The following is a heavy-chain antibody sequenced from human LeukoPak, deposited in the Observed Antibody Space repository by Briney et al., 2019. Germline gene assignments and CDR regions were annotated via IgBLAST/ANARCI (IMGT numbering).Heavy chain of an antibody. Sequence: GESREISCKSSGYTFTGYWIGWVRQMPGKGLEWMGIISRRDSDTRCSPSFQGQVNMSADKSISTAYVQWGSLKASDTAMYYCARGRGATVISNFDYWGQGTLFTVST. J-gene: IGHJ4*02. V-gene: IGHV5-51*03. CDR2: ISRRDSDT. D-gene: IGHD4-11*01. CDR3: ARGRGATVISNFDY. CDR1: GYTFTGYW.